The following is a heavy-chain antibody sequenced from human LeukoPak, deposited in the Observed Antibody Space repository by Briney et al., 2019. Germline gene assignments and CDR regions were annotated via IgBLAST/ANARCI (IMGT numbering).Heavy chain of an antibody. V-gene: IGHV1-2*02. D-gene: IGHD5-12*01. CDR2: INPNNGGT. J-gene: IGHJ4*02. CDR3: ARDRYTGYNDFDH. Sequence: ASVKVSCKASGYTFTSYYIQWVRQAPGQGLEWMGWINPNNGGTKYAQKFQGRVTMTRDTSISTAYMELSRLRSDDTAVYYCARDRYTGYNDFDHWGQGSLVTVSS. CDR1: GYTFTSYY.